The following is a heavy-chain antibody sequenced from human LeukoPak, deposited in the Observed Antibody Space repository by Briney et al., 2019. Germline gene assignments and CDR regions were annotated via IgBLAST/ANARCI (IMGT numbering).Heavy chain of an antibody. Sequence: GGSLRLSCAASGFTFSSYWMHWVRQAPGKGLVWVSRINSDGSSTSCADSVNGRFTVSRDNAKNTLYLQMNGLRAEDTAVYYCARDQAYYDFLTGSNAFDIWGQGTMVTVSS. J-gene: IGHJ3*02. D-gene: IGHD3-9*01. CDR1: GFTFSSYW. CDR3: ARDQAYYDFLTGSNAFDI. CDR2: INSDGSST. V-gene: IGHV3-74*01.